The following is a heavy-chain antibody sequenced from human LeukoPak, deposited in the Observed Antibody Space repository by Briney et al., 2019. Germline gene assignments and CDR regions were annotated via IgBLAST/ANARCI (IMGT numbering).Heavy chain of an antibody. D-gene: IGHD2-15*01. CDR1: GGSISSSSYY. Sequence: SETLSLTCTVSGGSISSSSYYWSWIRQPAGKGLEWIGRIYTSGSTNYNPSLKSRVTMSVDTSKNQFPLKLTSVTAADTAVYYCARSYCSGGSCLNWFDPWGLGTLVTVSS. CDR3: ARSYCSGGSCLNWFDP. V-gene: IGHV4-61*02. J-gene: IGHJ5*02. CDR2: IYTSGST.